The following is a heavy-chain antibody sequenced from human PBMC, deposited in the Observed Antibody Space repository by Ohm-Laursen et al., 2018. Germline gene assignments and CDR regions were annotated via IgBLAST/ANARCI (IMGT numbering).Heavy chain of an antibody. J-gene: IGHJ4*02. Sequence: SLRLSCTASGFTFSSYVMTWVRQAPGKGLEWVSYISSSGSTIYYADSVKGRFTISRDNAKNSLYLQMNSLRAEDTAVYYCATEPTMVRGVIQGRGYFDYWGQGTLVTVSS. CDR3: ATEPTMVRGVIQGRGYFDY. CDR1: GFTFSSYV. D-gene: IGHD3-10*01. CDR2: ISSSGSTI. V-gene: IGHV3-48*04.